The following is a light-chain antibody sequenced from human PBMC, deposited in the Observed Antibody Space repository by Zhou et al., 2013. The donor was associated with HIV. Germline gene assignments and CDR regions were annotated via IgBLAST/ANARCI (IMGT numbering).Light chain of an antibody. CDR2: GAS. V-gene: IGKV3-15*01. Sequence: EVVMTQSPDTLSVSPGERVTLSCRASQSVGIHLAWYQQKPGQAPRLLIYGASSRATGIPARFSGGGSGTEFTLTISSMQSEDFAVYYCQQYIDWPPYTFGQGTKLEIK. CDR3: QQYIDWPPYT. J-gene: IGKJ2*01. CDR1: QSVGIH.